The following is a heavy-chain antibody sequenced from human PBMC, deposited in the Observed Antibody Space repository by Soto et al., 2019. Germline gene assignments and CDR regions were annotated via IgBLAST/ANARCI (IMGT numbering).Heavy chain of an antibody. D-gene: IGHD5-12*01. CDR2: ISSSRDT. V-gene: IGHV4-59*01. J-gene: IGHJ4*02. Sequence: QVQLHESGPGLVKPSETLSLTCTVSGGYMSTYYWSWIRQPPGKGLEWIGYISSSRDTNYNPSLKSRVTISVDSSKNQFSLNLRSVTAADTAVYYCARVGSPVDYWGQGTLVTVSS. CDR3: ARVGSPVDY. CDR1: GGYMSTYY.